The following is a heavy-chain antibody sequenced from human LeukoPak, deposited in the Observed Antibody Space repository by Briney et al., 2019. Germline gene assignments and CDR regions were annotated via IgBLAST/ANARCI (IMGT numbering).Heavy chain of an antibody. D-gene: IGHD6-13*01. CDR2: INTDGSRT. Sequence: GGSLRLSCAASGFTFSSYWMHWVRQAPGKGLVWVSRINTDGSRTSYADSVRGRLTISRDNAKNTLYLQMNSLRAEDTAVYYCARIRSKQPAPDYWGQGTLVTVSS. CDR1: GFTFSSYW. V-gene: IGHV3-74*01. J-gene: IGHJ4*02. CDR3: ARIRSKQPAPDY.